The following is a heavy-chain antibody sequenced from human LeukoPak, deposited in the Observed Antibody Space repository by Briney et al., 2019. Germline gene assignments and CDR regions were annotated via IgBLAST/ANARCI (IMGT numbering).Heavy chain of an antibody. CDR2: ISGSGGNT. CDR3: AKALSSSFYYFDL. V-gene: IGHV3-23*01. CDR1: GFTFSNYA. J-gene: IGHJ2*01. D-gene: IGHD3-16*02. Sequence: GGSRRLSCAASGFTFSNYAMSWVRQAPGKGLEWLSVISGSGGNTHYTDSVKGRFTISRDNSRNTLYLQMNSLRAEDTAVYYCAKALSSSFYYFDLGGRGTLVTVSS.